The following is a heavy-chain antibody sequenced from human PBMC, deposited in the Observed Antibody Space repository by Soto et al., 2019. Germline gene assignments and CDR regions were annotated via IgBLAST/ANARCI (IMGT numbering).Heavy chain of an antibody. CDR3: AKSAEAVAGAVYDY. D-gene: IGHD6-19*01. Sequence: EVRLLESGGGLVQPGGSLRLSCAASGFAFSSYAMSWVRQAPGKGLAWVSAIGGSGGSTYYADYVKGRFTISRDNPKNTLYLQMNSLRAEDTAIYYCAKSAEAVAGAVYDYWGRGTLVTVSS. J-gene: IGHJ4*02. V-gene: IGHV3-23*01. CDR2: IGGSGGST. CDR1: GFAFSSYA.